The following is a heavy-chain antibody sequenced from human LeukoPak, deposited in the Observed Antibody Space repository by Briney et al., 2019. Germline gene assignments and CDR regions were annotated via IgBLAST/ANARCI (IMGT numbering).Heavy chain of an antibody. CDR2: IYYSGST. Sequence: SETLFLTCTVSGGSISSYFWSWIRQPPGKGLEWIGYIYYSGSTNYNPSLKSRVTISVDTSKNQFSLKLSSVTAADTAVYYCARDAGYDSSGSPLDYWGQGTPVTVSS. D-gene: IGHD3-22*01. CDR1: GGSISSYF. CDR3: ARDAGYDSSGSPLDY. V-gene: IGHV4-59*01. J-gene: IGHJ4*02.